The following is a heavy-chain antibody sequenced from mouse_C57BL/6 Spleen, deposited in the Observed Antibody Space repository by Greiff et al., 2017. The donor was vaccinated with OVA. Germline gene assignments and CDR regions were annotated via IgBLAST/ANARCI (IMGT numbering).Heavy chain of an antibody. Sequence: VQLQESGAELVKPGASVKMSCKASGYTFTSYWITWVKQRPGQGLEWIGDISPGSGSTNYNEKFKSKATLTVDTSSSTAYMQLSSLTSEDSAVYYGARSGSITTVIDYWGQGTTLTVSS. D-gene: IGHD1-1*01. CDR1: GYTFTSYW. CDR2: ISPGSGST. J-gene: IGHJ2*01. CDR3: ARSGSITTVIDY. V-gene: IGHV1-55*01.